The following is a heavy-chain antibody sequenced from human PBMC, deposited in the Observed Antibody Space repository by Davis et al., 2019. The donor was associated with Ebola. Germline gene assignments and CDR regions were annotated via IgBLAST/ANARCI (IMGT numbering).Heavy chain of an antibody. Sequence: MPSETLSLTCTVSGGSISSGGYYWSWIRQLPGKGLEWIGYIYYSGIPYSNPSLGSQVTISVDTSKNQYSLNLSSVTAADTAVYYCARLRTEMASFYFEYWGQGTLVTVSS. CDR2: IYYSGIP. CDR3: ARLRTEMASFYFEY. CDR1: GGSISSGGYY. V-gene: IGHV4-31*01. D-gene: IGHD1-14*01. J-gene: IGHJ4*02.